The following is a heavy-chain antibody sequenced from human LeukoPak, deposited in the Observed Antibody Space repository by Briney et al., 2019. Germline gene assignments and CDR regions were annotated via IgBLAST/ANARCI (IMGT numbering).Heavy chain of an antibody. D-gene: IGHD5-18*01. J-gene: IGHJ6*03. CDR2: IYPGDSDT. V-gene: IGHV5-51*01. Sequence: GESLKISCKGSGYSFTSYWIGWVRQMPGKGLEWMGIIYPGDSDTRYSPSFQGQVTISADQSISTAYLQWSSLKASDTAMYYCARQGSGYSPTYYYYMDVWGKGTTVTISS. CDR3: ARQGSGYSPTYYYYMDV. CDR1: GYSFTSYW.